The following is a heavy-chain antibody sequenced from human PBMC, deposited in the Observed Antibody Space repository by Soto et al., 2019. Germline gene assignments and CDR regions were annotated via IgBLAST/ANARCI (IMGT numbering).Heavy chain of an antibody. CDR1: GGSFSGYY. V-gene: IGHV4-34*01. J-gene: IGHJ3*02. CDR2: INHSGST. CDR3: SMAYYYGSSGQGPFDI. Sequence: AETLSLTCAVYGGSFSGYYWSWIRQPPGKGLEWVGEINHSGSTNYNPSLKSRVTISVDTSKNQFSLKLSSVTAADTAVYFCSMAYYYGSSGQGPFDIWGQGTMVTVSS. D-gene: IGHD3-22*01.